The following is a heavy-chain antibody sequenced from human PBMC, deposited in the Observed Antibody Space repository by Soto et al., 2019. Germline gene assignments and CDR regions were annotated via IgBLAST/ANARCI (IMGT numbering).Heavy chain of an antibody. CDR1: GFTVDNYA. CDR3: AKEEAFGSGGHDL. Sequence: QAQLVESGGDVVQPGRSLRLSCVASGFTVDNYAMHWVRQAPGKGLEWVAGIWSDGDVKAYAGSVRGRFTISRDKPKNTVNLQMDNLRVEDTAIYYCAKEEAFGSGGHDLWGQGTLAPVSS. D-gene: IGHD6-19*01. CDR2: IWSDGDVK. J-gene: IGHJ4*02. V-gene: IGHV3-33*03.